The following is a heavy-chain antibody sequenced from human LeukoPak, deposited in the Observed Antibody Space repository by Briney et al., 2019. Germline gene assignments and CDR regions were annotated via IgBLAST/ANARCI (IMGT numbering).Heavy chain of an antibody. CDR2: IYSGGST. J-gene: IGHJ3*02. Sequence: GGSLRLSCAASGFTVSSNYMSWVRQAPGKGLEWVSVIYSGGSTYYADSVKGRFTISRDNSKNTLYLQMNSLRAEDTAVYYCARDRLTTGEAFDIWGQGTMVTVSS. V-gene: IGHV3-66*01. D-gene: IGHD3-10*01. CDR1: GFTVSSNY. CDR3: ARDRLTTGEAFDI.